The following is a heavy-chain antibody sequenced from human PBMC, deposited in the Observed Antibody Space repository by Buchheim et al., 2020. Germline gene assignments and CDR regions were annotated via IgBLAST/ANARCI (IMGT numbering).Heavy chain of an antibody. CDR1: EFTLSHYW. CDR3: ARCMGAILDY. V-gene: IGHV3-74*03. J-gene: IGHJ4*02. Sequence: EVQLVESGGGLVQPGGSLRLSCAASEFTLSHYWMHWVRQVPGKEPVWVSRMNSDGSTITYADSVRGRFTISRDNAKNPLYLEMTSLRVDDTAVYYCARCMGAILDYWGQG. CDR2: MNSDGSTI. D-gene: IGHD2-8*01.